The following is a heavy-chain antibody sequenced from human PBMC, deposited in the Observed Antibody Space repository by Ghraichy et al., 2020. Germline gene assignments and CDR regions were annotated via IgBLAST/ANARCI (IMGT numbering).Heavy chain of an antibody. CDR2: TYYRSQWYY. CDR1: GDSVSSNTEA. Sequence: SQTLSLTCAISGDSVSSNTEAWSWIRQSPSRGLEWLGRTYYRSQWYYDYALSVKSRITISADTSKNQFSLQLSSVTPEDTAVYYCARGTGDFDYWGQGIPVTVSS. V-gene: IGHV6-1*01. D-gene: IGHD7-27*01. CDR3: ARGTGDFDY. J-gene: IGHJ4*02.